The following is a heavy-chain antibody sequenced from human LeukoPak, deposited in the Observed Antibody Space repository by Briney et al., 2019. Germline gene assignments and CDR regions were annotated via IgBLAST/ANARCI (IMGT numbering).Heavy chain of an antibody. CDR2: INHSGST. Sequence: SETLSLTGAVYGGSFSGYYWSWIRQPPGKGLEWIGEINHSGSTNYNPSLKSRVTISVDTSKNQFSLKLSSVTAADTAVYYCARGRSHSSGWYGIPNWFDPWGQGTLVTVSS. D-gene: IGHD6-19*01. V-gene: IGHV4-34*01. CDR1: GGSFSGYY. J-gene: IGHJ5*02. CDR3: ARGRSHSSGWYGIPNWFDP.